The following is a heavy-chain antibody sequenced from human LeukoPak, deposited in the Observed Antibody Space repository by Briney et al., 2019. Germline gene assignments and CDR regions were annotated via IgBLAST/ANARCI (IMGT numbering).Heavy chain of an antibody. CDR2: IIPIFGTA. CDR3: ATEPVDYYGSGSYHPLNWFDP. CDR1: GGTFSSYA. J-gene: IGHJ5*02. D-gene: IGHD3-10*01. Sequence: ASVKVSCKASGGTFSSYAISWVRQAPGQGLEWMGGIIPIFGTANYAQKFQGRVTITADKSTSTAYMELSSLRSEDTAVYYCATEPVDYYGSGSYHPLNWFDPWGQGTLVTVSS. V-gene: IGHV1-69*06.